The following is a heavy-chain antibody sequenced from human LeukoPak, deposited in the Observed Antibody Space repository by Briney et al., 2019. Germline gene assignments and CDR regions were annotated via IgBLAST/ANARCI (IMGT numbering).Heavy chain of an antibody. CDR2: IKQDGSET. CDR1: GFTFSTYW. CDR3: ARGIVATIGLGDY. Sequence: SGGSLRLSCAASGFTFSTYWMGWVRQAPGKGLEWVANIKQDGSETYYVDSLKGRFTISRDNAKNSLYLQMNSLRAEDTAVYYCARGIVATIGLGDYWGQGTLVTVSS. J-gene: IGHJ4*02. D-gene: IGHD5-12*01. V-gene: IGHV3-7*04.